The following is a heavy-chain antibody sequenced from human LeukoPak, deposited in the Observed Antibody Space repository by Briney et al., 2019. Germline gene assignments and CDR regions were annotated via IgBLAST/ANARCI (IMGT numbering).Heavy chain of an antibody. CDR1: GFTFSDYY. CDR3: AREPPILRWLQQLDY. Sequence: GGSLRLSCAASGFTFSDYYMSWIRQAPGKGLEWVSYISSSGSTIYYADSVKGRFTISRDNAKNSLYLQMHSLRAEDTAVYYCAREPPILRWLQQLDYWGQGTLVTVSS. D-gene: IGHD5-24*01. CDR2: ISSSGSTI. J-gene: IGHJ4*02. V-gene: IGHV3-11*04.